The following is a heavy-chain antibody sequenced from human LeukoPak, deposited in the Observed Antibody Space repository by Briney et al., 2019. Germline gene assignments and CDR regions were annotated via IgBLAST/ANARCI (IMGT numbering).Heavy chain of an antibody. V-gene: IGHV1-24*01. D-gene: IGHD3-10*01. CDR3: ARDRGPYGSGSYYTGGSIWFDP. Sequence: GASVKVSCKVSGYTLTELSMHWVRQAPGKGLEWMGGFDPEDGETIYAQKFQGRVTMTEDTSTDTAYMELSSLRSEDTAVYYCARDRGPYGSGSYYTGGSIWFDPWGQGTLVTVSS. CDR1: GYTLTELS. CDR2: FDPEDGET. J-gene: IGHJ5*02.